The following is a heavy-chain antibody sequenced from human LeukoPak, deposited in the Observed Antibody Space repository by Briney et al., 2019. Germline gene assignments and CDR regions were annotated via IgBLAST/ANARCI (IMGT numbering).Heavy chain of an antibody. CDR2: INPNSGGT. Sequence: ASVEVSCKASVYTFTGYYMHWVRQAPGQGLEWMGWINPNSGGTNYAQKFQGRVTMTRDTSISTAYMELSSLRSEDTAVYYCTTERGGYALDAFDIWGQGTMVTVSS. V-gene: IGHV1-2*02. D-gene: IGHD2-2*01. CDR3: TTERGGYALDAFDI. CDR1: VYTFTGYY. J-gene: IGHJ3*02.